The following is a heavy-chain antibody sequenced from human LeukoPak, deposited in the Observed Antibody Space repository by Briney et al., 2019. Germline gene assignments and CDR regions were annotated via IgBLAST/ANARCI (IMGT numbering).Heavy chain of an antibody. J-gene: IGHJ4*02. Sequence: GGSLRLSCAASGFTFSSYEKNWGRQAPGKGLEWVSYISSSGRTIYSADSVKGRFTISRDNAKNSLYLQMNSLRAEDTAVYYCARSSYFDYWGQGTLVAVSS. V-gene: IGHV3-48*03. D-gene: IGHD1-26*01. CDR3: ARSSYFDY. CDR1: GFTFSSYE. CDR2: ISSSGRTI.